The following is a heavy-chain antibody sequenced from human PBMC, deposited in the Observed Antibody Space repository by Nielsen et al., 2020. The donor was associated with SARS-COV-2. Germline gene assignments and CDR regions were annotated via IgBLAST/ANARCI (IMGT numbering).Heavy chain of an antibody. CDR3: ARGRGSYRLSPGWIWDYYGMDV. CDR2: INPSGGST. CDR1: GYTFTSYY. Sequence: ASVKVSCKASGYTFTSYYMHWVRQALGQGLEWMGIINPSGGSTSYAQKFQGRVTMTRDTSTSTVYMELSSLRSEDTAVYYCARGRGSYRLSPGWIWDYYGMDVWGQGTTVTVSS. V-gene: IGHV1-46*01. D-gene: IGHD3-16*02. J-gene: IGHJ6*02.